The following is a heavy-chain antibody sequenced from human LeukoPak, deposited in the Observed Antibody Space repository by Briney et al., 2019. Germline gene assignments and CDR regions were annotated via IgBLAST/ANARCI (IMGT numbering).Heavy chain of an antibody. V-gene: IGHV3-23*01. Sequence: PGGSLRLSCAASGFTFSGYAMSWVRQAPGKGLEWVSIISGSGTTTYYADSVKGRFTISRDNSKNTVYVQMNSLRAEDTAAYYCAKDAGTAAGGRGYFDYWGQGTLVTVSS. J-gene: IGHJ4*02. D-gene: IGHD6-13*01. CDR3: AKDAGTAAGGRGYFDY. CDR1: GFTFSGYA. CDR2: ISGSGTTT.